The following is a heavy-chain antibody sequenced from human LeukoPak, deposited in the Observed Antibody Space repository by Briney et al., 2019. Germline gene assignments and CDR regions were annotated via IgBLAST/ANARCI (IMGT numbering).Heavy chain of an antibody. J-gene: IGHJ4*02. Sequence: GGSLRLSCAASGFTFSDYYMGWIRQAPGKGLEWVSYISSSGSTIYHADSVKGRFTISRDNAKNSLYLQMNSLRAEDTAVYYCARDMDTAMVIDYWGQGTLVTVSS. D-gene: IGHD5-18*01. V-gene: IGHV3-11*01. CDR2: ISSSGSTI. CDR3: ARDMDTAMVIDY. CDR1: GFTFSDYY.